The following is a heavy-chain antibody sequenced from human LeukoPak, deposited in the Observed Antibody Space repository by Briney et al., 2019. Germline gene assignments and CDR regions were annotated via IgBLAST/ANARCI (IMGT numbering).Heavy chain of an antibody. CDR1: GFTFSDYY. CDR2: ISSSGSTI. Sequence: GGSLRLSCAASGFTFSDYYMSWIRQAPGKGLEWVSYISSSGSTIYYTDSVKGRFTISRDNAKNSLYLQMNSLRAEDTAVYYCARDHNWNDDPNYWGQGTLVTVSS. V-gene: IGHV3-11*04. D-gene: IGHD1-1*01. CDR3: ARDHNWNDDPNY. J-gene: IGHJ4*02.